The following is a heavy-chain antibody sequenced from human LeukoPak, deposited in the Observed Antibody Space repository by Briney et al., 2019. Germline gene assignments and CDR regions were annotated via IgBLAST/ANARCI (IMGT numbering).Heavy chain of an antibody. CDR1: GGSISSYY. CDR3: ARDHYYYYGMDV. CDR2: IYYSGST. V-gene: IGHV4-59*01. J-gene: IGHJ6*02. Sequence: SSETLSLTCTVSGGSISSYYWSWIRQPPGKGLEWIGYIYYSGSTNYNPSLKSRVTISVDTSKNQFSLKLSSVTAADTAVYYCARDHYYYYGMDVWGQGTTVTVSS.